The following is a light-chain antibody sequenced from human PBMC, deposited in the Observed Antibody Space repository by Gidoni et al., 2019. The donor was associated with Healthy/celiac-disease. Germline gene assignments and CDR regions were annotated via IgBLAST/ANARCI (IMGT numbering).Light chain of an antibody. Sequence: EIVVTQAPAPLSWSPGERPTLSCSASQSVSSYLAWYQQKPGQAPRLLIYDASNRATGIPARFSGSGSGTDFTLTISSLEPDDFAVYYCQQRSNWPPITFGQGTRLEIK. CDR1: QSVSSY. J-gene: IGKJ5*01. V-gene: IGKV3-11*01. CDR3: QQRSNWPPIT. CDR2: DAS.